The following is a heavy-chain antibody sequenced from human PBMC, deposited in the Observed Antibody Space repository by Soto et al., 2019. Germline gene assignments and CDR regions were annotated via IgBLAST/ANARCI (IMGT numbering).Heavy chain of an antibody. CDR2: ISYDGSNK. J-gene: IGHJ4*02. D-gene: IGHD5-12*01. CDR3: ARGGEMATE. Sequence: QPGGSLRLSCAASGFTFSSYGMHWVRQAPGKGLEWVAVISYDGSNKYYADSVKGRFTISRDNSKNTLYLQMNSLRAEDTAVYYCARGGEMATEWGQGTLVTVSS. CDR1: GFTFSSYG. V-gene: IGHV3-30*03.